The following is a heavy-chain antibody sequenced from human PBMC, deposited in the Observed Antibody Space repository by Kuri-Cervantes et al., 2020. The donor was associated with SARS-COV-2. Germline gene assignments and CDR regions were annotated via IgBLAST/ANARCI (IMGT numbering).Heavy chain of an antibody. J-gene: IGHJ3*02. V-gene: IGHV3-7*01. CDR2: IKQDGSEK. Sequence: GGSLRLSCAASGFTFSSYSMNWVRQAPGKGLEWVANIKQDGSEKYYVDSVKGRFTISRDNAKNSLYLQMNSLRAEDTAVYYCAREGVDIVGAPHDAFDIWGQGTMVTVSS. D-gene: IGHD1-26*01. CDR3: AREGVDIVGAPHDAFDI. CDR1: GFTFSSYS.